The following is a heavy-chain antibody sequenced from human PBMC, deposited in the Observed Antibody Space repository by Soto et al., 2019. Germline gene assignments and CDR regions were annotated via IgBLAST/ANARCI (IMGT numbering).Heavy chain of an antibody. D-gene: IGHD2-21*01. Sequence: LSLTCSVSGGSVSSESYYWSWIRQTPGKGLEWIGNVENSGSTKYNPSLKSRVTISVDTSKNQFSLKLSSVTGADTAVYYCARERGDSHWIDPWGQGTLVTVSS. CDR3: ARERGDSHWIDP. V-gene: IGHV4-61*01. J-gene: IGHJ5*02. CDR2: VENSGST. CDR1: GGSVSSESYY.